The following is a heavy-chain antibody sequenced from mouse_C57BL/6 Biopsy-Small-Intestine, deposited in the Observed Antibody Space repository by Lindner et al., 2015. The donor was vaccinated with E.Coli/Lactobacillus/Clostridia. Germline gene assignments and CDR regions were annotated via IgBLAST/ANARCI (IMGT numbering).Heavy chain of an antibody. CDR3: ARRYYDYDGGSY. V-gene: IGHV1-81*01. CDR2: IYPRSVNT. CDR1: GYTFTSYG. Sequence: QESGAELARPGRSVKLSCKASGYTFTSYGISWVKQRTGQGLEWIGEIYPRSVNTYYSERFKGKATLTADKSSSTAYMELRSLTSEDSAVYFCARRYYDYDGGSYWGQGTTLTVSS. D-gene: IGHD2-4*01. J-gene: IGHJ2*01.